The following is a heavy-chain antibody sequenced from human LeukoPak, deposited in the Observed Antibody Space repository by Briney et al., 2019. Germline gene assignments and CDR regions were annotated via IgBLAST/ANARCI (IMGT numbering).Heavy chain of an antibody. CDR2: LYSNGYI. Sequence: GGSLKLSCAASGFSVSSNYLTWVRQAPGKELEWVSVLYSNGYISYADSVKGRFTISRDNSENTVYLQMDNLRPEDTAVYFCARGKLYSYESTSFYGPFDCWGQGTLDTVSS. CDR3: ARGKLYSYESTSFYGPFDC. CDR1: GFSVSSNY. D-gene: IGHD3-22*01. J-gene: IGHJ4*02. V-gene: IGHV3-53*01.